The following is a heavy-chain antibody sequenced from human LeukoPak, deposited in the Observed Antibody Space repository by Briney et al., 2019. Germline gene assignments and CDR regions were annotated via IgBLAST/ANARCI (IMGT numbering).Heavy chain of an antibody. V-gene: IGHV3-30*02. CDR2: IRYDGSNK. CDR3: AKDQNYDILTGYPCFDY. Sequence: GGSLRLSCAASGFTFSSYGMHWVREAPGKGLEWVAVIRYDGSNKYYADSVKGRFTISRDNSKNTLYLQMNSLRAEGRAVYYCAKDQNYDILTGYPCFDYWGQGTLVTVSS. D-gene: IGHD3-9*01. CDR1: GFTFSSYG. J-gene: IGHJ4*02.